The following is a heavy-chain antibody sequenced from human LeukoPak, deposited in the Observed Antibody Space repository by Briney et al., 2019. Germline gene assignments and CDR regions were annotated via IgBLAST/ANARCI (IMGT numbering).Heavy chain of an antibody. CDR1: GFTFSGSA. Sequence: GGSLRLSCAASGFTFSGSAMHWVRQASGKGLEWVGRIRSKANSYATAYAASVKGRFTISRDDSKNTAYLQMNSLKTEDTAVYYCTRRGAAAGYDYWGQGTLVTVSS. CDR3: TRRGAAAGYDY. V-gene: IGHV3-73*01. CDR2: IRSKANSYAT. J-gene: IGHJ4*02. D-gene: IGHD6-13*01.